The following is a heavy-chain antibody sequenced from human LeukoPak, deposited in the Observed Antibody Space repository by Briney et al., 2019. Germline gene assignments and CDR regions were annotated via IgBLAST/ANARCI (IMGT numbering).Heavy chain of an antibody. J-gene: IGHJ5*02. CDR1: GGSISSSRYY. V-gene: IGHV4-39*01. D-gene: IGHD3-3*01. CDR3: AMKSGTVGVDPKFDP. Sequence: PSETLSLTCTVSGGSISSSRYYWGWIRQPPGKGLEWIGSIYYSGSTYYNPSLKSRVTISVDTSKNQFSLKLSSVTAADTAVYYCAMKSGTVGVDPKFDPWGQGTLVTVSS. CDR2: IYYSGST.